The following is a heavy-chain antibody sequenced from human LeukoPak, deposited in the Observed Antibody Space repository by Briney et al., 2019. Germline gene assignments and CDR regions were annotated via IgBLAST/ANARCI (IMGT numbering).Heavy chain of an antibody. CDR1: GYTFTGYY. D-gene: IGHD2-2*01. CDR3: ARDSCSSTSCYLRTFDAFDI. J-gene: IGHJ3*02. CDR2: IIPIFGTA. V-gene: IGHV1-69*06. Sequence: GASVKVSCKTSGYTFTGYYMHWVRQAPGQGLEWMGGIIPIFGTANYAQKFQGRVTITADKSTSTAYMELSSLRSEDTAVYYCARDSCSSTSCYLRTFDAFDIWGQGTMVTVSS.